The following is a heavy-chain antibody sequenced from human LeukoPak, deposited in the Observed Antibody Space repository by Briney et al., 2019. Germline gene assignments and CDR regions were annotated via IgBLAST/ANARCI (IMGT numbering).Heavy chain of an antibody. CDR1: GFTFDDYA. J-gene: IGHJ6*03. CDR3: AKDNKVVGYYYYYMDV. Sequence: GGSLRLSCAASGFTFDDYAMLWVRQAPGKGVEWVSGISWNSGSIGYADSVKGRFTISRDNAKNSLYLQMNSLRAEDTALYYCAKDNKVVGYYYYYMDVWGKGTTVTVSS. V-gene: IGHV3-9*01. D-gene: IGHD2-15*01. CDR2: ISWNSGSI.